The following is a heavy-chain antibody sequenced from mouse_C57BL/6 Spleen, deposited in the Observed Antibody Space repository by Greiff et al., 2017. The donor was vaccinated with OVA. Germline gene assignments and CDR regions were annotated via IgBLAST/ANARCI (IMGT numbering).Heavy chain of an antibody. J-gene: IGHJ1*03. CDR2: IYPGSGNT. Sequence: QVQLQQSGAELVRPGASVKLSCKASGYTFTDYYINWVKQRPGQGLEWIARIYPGSGNTYYNEKFKGKATLTAEKSSSTAYMQLSSLTSEDSAVYFCARTFITTVVDWYFDVWGTGTTVTVSS. D-gene: IGHD1-1*01. V-gene: IGHV1-76*01. CDR1: GYTFTDYY. CDR3: ARTFITTVVDWYFDV.